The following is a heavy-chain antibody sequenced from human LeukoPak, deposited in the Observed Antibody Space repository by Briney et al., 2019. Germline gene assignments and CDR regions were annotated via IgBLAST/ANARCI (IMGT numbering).Heavy chain of an antibody. J-gene: IGHJ4*02. V-gene: IGHV3-23*01. CDR3: AKGSHYDSSGSFYFDY. D-gene: IGHD3-22*01. CDR1: GFTFSSYA. CDR2: ISGSGDNT. Sequence: GGSLRLSCADSGFTFSSYAMSWVRQAPGKGLEWVSGISGSGDNTYYADSVKGRFTISRDNSKNTLYVQVNSLGTEDTAAYYCAKGSHYDSSGSFYFDYWGQGPLVTVSS.